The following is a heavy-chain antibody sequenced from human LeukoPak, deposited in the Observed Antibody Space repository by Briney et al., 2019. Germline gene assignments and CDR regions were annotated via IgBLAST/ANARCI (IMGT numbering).Heavy chain of an antibody. Sequence: GGSLRLSCTASGFTVRTHSMSWVRQAPGKGLEWVSVIYSGGSTYYSDSVKGRFTISRDNSKNTLYLQMNSLRAEDTAVYYCAKGGVSSGWYFEVFDYWGQGTLVTVSS. D-gene: IGHD6-19*01. CDR1: GFTVRTHS. CDR2: IYSGGST. V-gene: IGHV3-53*01. CDR3: AKGGVSSGWYFEVFDY. J-gene: IGHJ4*02.